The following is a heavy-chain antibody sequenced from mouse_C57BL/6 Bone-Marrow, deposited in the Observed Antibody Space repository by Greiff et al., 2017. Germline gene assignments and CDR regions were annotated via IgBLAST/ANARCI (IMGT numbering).Heavy chain of an antibody. D-gene: IGHD1-1*01. CDR1: GFTFSSYA. CDR2: ISDGGSYT. J-gene: IGHJ1*03. V-gene: IGHV5-4*01. CDR3: ARDRRYGSPYWYFDV. Sequence: VKVVESGGGLVKPGGSLKLSCAASGFTFSSYAMSWVRQTPEKRLEWVATISDGGSYTYYPDNVKGRFTISRDNAKNNLYLQMSHLKSEDTAMYYCARDRRYGSPYWYFDVWGTGTTVTVSS.